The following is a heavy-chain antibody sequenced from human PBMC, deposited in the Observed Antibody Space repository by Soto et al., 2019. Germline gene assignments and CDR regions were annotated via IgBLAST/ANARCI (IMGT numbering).Heavy chain of an antibody. CDR1: GVTVSNAW. D-gene: IGHD2-2*01. V-gene: IGHV3-15*01. CDR3: TTNLYCSSTSCPKGNYYYYGTDV. J-gene: IGHJ6*01. CDR2: IKSKTDGGTT. Sequence: RGSLRRSWAACGVTVSNAWMSWVRHAPGKGLEWDGRIKSKTDGGTTDYAAPVKGRLTISRDDSKNSLYLQMSSLKTEDTAVYYCTTNLYCSSTSCPKGNYYYYGTDVRGKRSTGTVSS.